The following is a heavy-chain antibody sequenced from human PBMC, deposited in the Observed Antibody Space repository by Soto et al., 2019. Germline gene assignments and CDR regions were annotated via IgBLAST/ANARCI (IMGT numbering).Heavy chain of an antibody. D-gene: IGHD1-26*01. V-gene: IGHV1-46*01. Sequence: ASVKVSCKASGYTFTSYYMHWVRQAPGQGLEWMGIINPSGGETIYAQKYQGRVTMTEDTSTDTAYMELSSLRSEDTAVYYCATGFREGATVFDYWGQGTLVTVSS. CDR3: ATGFREGATVFDY. CDR1: GYTFTSYY. J-gene: IGHJ4*02. CDR2: INPSGGET.